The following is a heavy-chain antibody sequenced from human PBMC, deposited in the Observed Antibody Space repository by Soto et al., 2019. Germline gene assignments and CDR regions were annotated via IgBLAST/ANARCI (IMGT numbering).Heavy chain of an antibody. V-gene: IGHV3-23*01. D-gene: IGHD6-13*01. CDR1: GLTFSSYA. J-gene: IGHJ4*02. CDR3: AKGTVGSTLQPCYFDF. CDR2: ISGSGGST. Sequence: PGGSLRLSCAVSGLTFSSYAMSWVRQGPGKGLEWVSTISGSGGSTYYADSVKGRFTISRDNSRDTLCLQMNNLRAEDTAVYYCAKGTVGSTLQPCYFDFWGQGTLVTVSS.